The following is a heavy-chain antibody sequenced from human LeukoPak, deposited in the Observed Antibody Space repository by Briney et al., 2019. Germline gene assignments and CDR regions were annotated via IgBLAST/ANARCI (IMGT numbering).Heavy chain of an antibody. CDR1: GYTFTSYG. D-gene: IGHD5-12*01. CDR2: ISTYNGNT. Sequence: GASVKVSCKASGYTFTSYGISWVRQAPGQGLEWMGWISTYNGNTNYAQKFQGRVTMTTDTPTSTVSMELRSLRSDDTALYYCARDGRRGYSGYRFDYWGQGTLVTVSS. J-gene: IGHJ4*02. V-gene: IGHV1-18*04. CDR3: ARDGRRGYSGYRFDY.